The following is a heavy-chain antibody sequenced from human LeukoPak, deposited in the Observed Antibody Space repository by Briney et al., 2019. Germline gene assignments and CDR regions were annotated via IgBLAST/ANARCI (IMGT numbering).Heavy chain of an antibody. CDR3: ARHPGHGAYFDY. J-gene: IGHJ4*02. Sequence: SETLSLTCTVSGGSISSYYWSWIRQPPGKGLEWIGSIYYSGSTYYNPSLKSRVTISVDTSKNQFSLKLSSVTAADTAVYYCARHPGHGAYFDYWGQGTLVTVSS. V-gene: IGHV4-39*01. CDR2: IYYSGST. CDR1: GGSISSYY.